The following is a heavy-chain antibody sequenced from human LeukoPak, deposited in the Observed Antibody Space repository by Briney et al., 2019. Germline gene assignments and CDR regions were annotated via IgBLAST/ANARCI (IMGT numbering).Heavy chain of an antibody. Sequence: ASVKVSCKASGYTFTGYYMHWVRQAPGQGLEWMGWINPNSSGTNYAQKFQGRVTMTRDTSISTAYMELSRLRSDDTAVYYCARLEWSHYYYYMDVWGKGTTVTVSS. V-gene: IGHV1-2*02. CDR1: GYTFTGYY. D-gene: IGHD3-3*01. J-gene: IGHJ6*03. CDR2: INPNSSGT. CDR3: ARLEWSHYYYYMDV.